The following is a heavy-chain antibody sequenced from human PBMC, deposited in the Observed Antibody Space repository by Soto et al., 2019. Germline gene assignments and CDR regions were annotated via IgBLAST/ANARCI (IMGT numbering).Heavy chain of an antibody. Sequence: SETLSLTCAVYGGSFSGYYWSWIRQPPGKGLEWIGEINHGGSTNYNPSLKSRVTISVDTSKNQFSLKLSSVTAADTAVYYCARGVRYYDSSGYYYDYWGQGTLVTVSS. D-gene: IGHD3-22*01. CDR3: ARGVRYYDSSGYYYDY. CDR2: INHGGST. V-gene: IGHV4-34*01. J-gene: IGHJ4*02. CDR1: GGSFSGYY.